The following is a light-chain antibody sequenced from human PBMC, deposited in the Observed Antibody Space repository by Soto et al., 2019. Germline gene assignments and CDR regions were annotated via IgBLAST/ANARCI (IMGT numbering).Light chain of an antibody. CDR3: AAWDDSLNGVV. Sequence: QSVLTQPPSASGTPGQRVTISCSGSSSNIGSNTVNWYQQLPGTAPKLLFYSNNQRPSGFPDRFSGSKSGTSASLAISGLQSEDEADYYCAAWDDSLNGVVFGGGTKLTVL. J-gene: IGLJ2*01. CDR1: SSNIGSNT. V-gene: IGLV1-44*01. CDR2: SNN.